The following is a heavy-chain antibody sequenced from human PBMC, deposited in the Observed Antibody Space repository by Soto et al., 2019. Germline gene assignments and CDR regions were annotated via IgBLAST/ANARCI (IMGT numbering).Heavy chain of an antibody. D-gene: IGHD1-26*01. CDR1: GFSFSSYG. CDR3: ARSGRVGYYYYYYMDV. V-gene: IGHV3-33*01. CDR2: IWYDGSNK. Sequence: GGSLRLSCAASGFSFSSYGMHWVRQAPGKGLEWVAVIWYDGSNKYYADSVKGRSTISRDNSKNTLYLQMNSLRAEDTAVYYCARSGRVGYYYYYYMDVWGKGTTVTVSS. J-gene: IGHJ6*03.